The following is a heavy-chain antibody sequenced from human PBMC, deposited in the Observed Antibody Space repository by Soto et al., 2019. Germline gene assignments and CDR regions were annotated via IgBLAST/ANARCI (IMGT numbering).Heavy chain of an antibody. CDR2: ISAHHGNT. Sequence: QVHLVQSGAEVKKPGASVKVSCKASGYTFTSYGITWVRQAPGQGLEWMGWISAHHGNTDYAQKLQGRGIVTRDTSTSTAYMELRSLRSDDTAVYYCARGRYGDYWGQGALVTVSS. CDR1: GYTFTSYG. D-gene: IGHD1-1*01. V-gene: IGHV1-18*01. CDR3: ARGRYGDY. J-gene: IGHJ4*02.